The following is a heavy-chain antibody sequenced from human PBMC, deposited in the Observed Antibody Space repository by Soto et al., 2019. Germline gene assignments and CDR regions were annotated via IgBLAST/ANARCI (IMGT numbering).Heavy chain of an antibody. CDR3: ARGPNWKDTDY. J-gene: IGHJ4*02. V-gene: IGHV1-3*01. CDR1: GYTFTSYA. D-gene: IGHD1-1*01. Sequence: ASVKVSCKASGYTFTSYAMHWVRQAPGQRLEWMGWINAGNGNTKYSQKFQGRVTITRDTSASTAYMELRSLRSDDTAVYYWARGPNWKDTDYWGQGTLVTVSS. CDR2: INAGNGNT.